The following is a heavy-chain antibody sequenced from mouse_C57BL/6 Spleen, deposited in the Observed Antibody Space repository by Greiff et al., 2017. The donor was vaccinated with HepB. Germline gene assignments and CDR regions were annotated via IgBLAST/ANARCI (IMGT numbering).Heavy chain of an antibody. CDR2: FYPGSGSI. Sequence: QVQLQQSGAELVKPGASVKLSCKASGYTFTEYTIHWVKQRSGQGLEWIGWFYPGSGSIKYNEKFKDKATLTADKSSSTVYMELSRFTSEDSAVYFCASHETPYYSKGGYAMDYWGQGTSVTVSS. CDR1: GYTFTEYT. D-gene: IGHD2-5*01. V-gene: IGHV1-62-2*01. CDR3: ASHETPYYSKGGYAMDY. J-gene: IGHJ4*01.